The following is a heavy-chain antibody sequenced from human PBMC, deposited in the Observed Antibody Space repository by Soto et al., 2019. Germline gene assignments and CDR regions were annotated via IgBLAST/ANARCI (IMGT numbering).Heavy chain of an antibody. Sequence: GGSLRLSCAASGFTVSSNYMSWVRQRPGKGLEWVSVIYSGGSTYYADSVKGRFTISRDNSKNTLYLQLNSLRAEDTALYYCARDPSRGYSYDYWGQGTLVTVSS. V-gene: IGHV3-66*01. CDR3: ARDPSRGYSYDY. J-gene: IGHJ4*02. D-gene: IGHD5-18*01. CDR1: GFTVSSNY. CDR2: IYSGGST.